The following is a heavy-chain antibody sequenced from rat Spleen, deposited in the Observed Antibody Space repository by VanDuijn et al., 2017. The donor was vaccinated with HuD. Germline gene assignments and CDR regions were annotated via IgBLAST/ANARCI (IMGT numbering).Heavy chain of an antibody. J-gene: IGHJ3*01. V-gene: IGHV2-43*01. CDR3: ARGGELDWFAY. Sequence: QGPPKESGPGLVQPSQTFSLTRPVSGFSLTSYHINRVRQPPGKGLEWMGVIWAGGSTAYNSLLKSRLSISRDTSKSQVFLKMNSLQTEDTATYYCARGGELDWFAYWGQGTLVTVSS. CDR1: GFSLTSYH. D-gene: IGHD5-1*01. CDR2: IWAGGST.